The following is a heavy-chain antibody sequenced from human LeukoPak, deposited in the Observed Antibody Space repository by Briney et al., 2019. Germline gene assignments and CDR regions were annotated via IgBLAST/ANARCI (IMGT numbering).Heavy chain of an antibody. Sequence: SETLSLTCTVAGPSISSSSYYWGWIRQPPWKGLEWIGSIYYSGSPYDNPSLKSRDTVSVYPSKNQFTLKLYSVTAADTAVYYCARLLFDSRGYYYFDYWGQGTLVTVSS. V-gene: IGHV4-39*01. D-gene: IGHD3-22*01. J-gene: IGHJ4*02. CDR3: ARLLFDSRGYYYFDY. CDR2: IYYSGSP. CDR1: GPSISSSSYY.